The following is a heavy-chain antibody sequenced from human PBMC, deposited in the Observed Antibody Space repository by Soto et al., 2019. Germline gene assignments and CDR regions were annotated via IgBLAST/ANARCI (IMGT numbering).Heavy chain of an antibody. J-gene: IGHJ5*02. V-gene: IGHV5-10-1*01. CDR3: ARLYCSSTSCPNWFDP. CDR1: GYSFTSYW. CDR2: IDPSDSYT. D-gene: IGHD2-2*01. Sequence: GESLKISCKGSGYSFTSYWISWVRQMPGKGLEWMGRIDPSDSYTNYSPSFQGHVTISADKSISTAYLQWSSLKASDTAMYYCARLYCSSTSCPNWFDPWGQGTLVTVPS.